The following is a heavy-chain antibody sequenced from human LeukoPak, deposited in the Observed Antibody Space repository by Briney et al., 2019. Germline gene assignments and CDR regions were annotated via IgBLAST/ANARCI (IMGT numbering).Heavy chain of an antibody. D-gene: IGHD6-19*01. CDR2: ISGSGTST. V-gene: IGHV3-23*01. J-gene: IGHJ4*02. CDR1: GFTFSSYA. CDR3: AKDRGVVVAGTRPDY. Sequence: PGGSLRLSCAASGFTFSSYAMSWVRQAPGKGLEWVSAISGSGTSTYYAGSVKGRFTISRDNSKNTLYLQMITLRADDTAVYYCAKDRGVVVAGTRPDYWGLGTLVTVSS.